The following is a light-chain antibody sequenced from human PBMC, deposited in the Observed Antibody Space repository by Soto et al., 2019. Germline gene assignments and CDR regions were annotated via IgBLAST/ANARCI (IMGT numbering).Light chain of an antibody. J-gene: IGLJ2*01. CDR2: EVT. V-gene: IGLV2-14*01. Sequence: ALTKPASVAGARRQLITISCAVTTIYVGGYNYVSWYQHHPFKVPKLLIYEVTNRPAEVSNRFSGSKSGITASQTISGLQSEDEADYYCSSYTSGSTVIFGGGTK. CDR3: SSYTSGSTVI. CDR1: TIYVGGYNY.